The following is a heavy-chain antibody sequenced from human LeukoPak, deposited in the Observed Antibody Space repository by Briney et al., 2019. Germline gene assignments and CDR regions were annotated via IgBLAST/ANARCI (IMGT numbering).Heavy chain of an antibody. Sequence: PSETLSLTCTVSGGSISSYYWSWIRQPPGKGLEWIGYIYYSGDTNYNPSPKSRVTISVDTSKNQFSLKLNFATAADTAVYYCASGTYYYFDFWGQGALVTVSS. CDR3: ASGTYYYFDF. D-gene: IGHD6-13*01. V-gene: IGHV4-59*01. J-gene: IGHJ4*02. CDR2: IYYSGDT. CDR1: GGSISSYY.